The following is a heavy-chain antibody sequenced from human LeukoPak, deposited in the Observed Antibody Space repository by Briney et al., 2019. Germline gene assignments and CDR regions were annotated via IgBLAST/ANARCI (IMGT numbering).Heavy chain of an antibody. CDR3: GRDEMGDV. J-gene: IGHJ6*02. Sequence: TASETLSLTCSVSGGSLSGYYWRWLRQPPGKGLEWIGYIYYSGSTYYNPSLKSRVTISVDTSKNQFSLKLNSVAAADSAVYYCGRDEMGDVWGQGTTVTVSS. CDR1: GGSLSGYY. D-gene: IGHD2-8*01. CDR2: IYYSGST. V-gene: IGHV4-59*01.